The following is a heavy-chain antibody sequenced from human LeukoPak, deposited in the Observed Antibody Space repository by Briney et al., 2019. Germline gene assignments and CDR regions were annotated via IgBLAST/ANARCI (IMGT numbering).Heavy chain of an antibody. V-gene: IGHV1-18*01. Sequence: EASVKVSCKASGYTFTSYGISWVRQAPGQGLEWMGWISAYNGNTNYAQKLQGRVTMTTDTSTSTAYMELRSLRSDDTAVYYCARVAPPLDDYIRGSFPYYFDYWGQGTLVTVSS. CDR1: GYTFTSYG. D-gene: IGHD3-16*01. J-gene: IGHJ4*02. CDR3: ARVAPPLDDYIRGSFPYYFDY. CDR2: ISAYNGNT.